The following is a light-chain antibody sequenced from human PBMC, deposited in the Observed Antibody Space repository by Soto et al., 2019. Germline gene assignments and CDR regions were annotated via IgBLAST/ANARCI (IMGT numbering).Light chain of an antibody. CDR1: QNVGNNY. CDR3: QQVATSPRT. CDR2: DAS. J-gene: IGKJ1*01. V-gene: IGKV3-20*01. Sequence: DIVLTQSTGTLSLSPGERATLSCRASQNVGNNYLAWYQQKPGRAPRLLIYDASSSVPGLPDRFSGSGSGRDFTLTIARVEPEDFAVYYCQQVATSPRTFGQGTKVEIK.